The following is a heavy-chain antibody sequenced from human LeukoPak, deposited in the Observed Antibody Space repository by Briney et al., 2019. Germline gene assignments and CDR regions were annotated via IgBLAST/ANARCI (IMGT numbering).Heavy chain of an antibody. D-gene: IGHD3-10*01. CDR3: ARDQYSYGSGNYYKSFDY. Sequence: GGSLRLSCAASGFTFSNYWMTWVRQAPGKGLEWVANIKQDGSEKYYVDPVKGRFSISRDNAKNSLYLQMNSLRAEDTAIYYCARDQYSYGSGNYYKSFDYWGQGTLVTVSS. CDR1: GFTFSNYW. J-gene: IGHJ4*02. V-gene: IGHV3-7*01. CDR2: IKQDGSEK.